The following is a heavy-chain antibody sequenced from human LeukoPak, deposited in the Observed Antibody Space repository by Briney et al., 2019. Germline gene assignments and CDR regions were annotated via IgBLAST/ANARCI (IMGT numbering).Heavy chain of an antibody. CDR1: GFTFSNYA. V-gene: IGHV3-64D*06. J-gene: IGHJ4*02. CDR2: IRSNGGST. Sequence: GGSLRLSCSASGFTFSNYAIHWVRQAPGKGLEYVSGIRSNGGSTYYADSVEGRFTISRDNSKNTLYLQMSSLRAEDTAVYYCVKDNFDYWGQGTLVTVSS. CDR3: VKDNFDY.